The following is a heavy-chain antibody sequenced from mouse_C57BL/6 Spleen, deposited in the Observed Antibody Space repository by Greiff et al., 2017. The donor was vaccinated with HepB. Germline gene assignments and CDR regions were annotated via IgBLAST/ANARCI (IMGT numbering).Heavy chain of an antibody. CDR2: INPGSGGT. Sequence: QVQLQHSGAELVRPGTSVKVSCKASGYAFTNYLTEWVKQRPGQGLEWIGVINPGSGGTNYNEKFKGKATLTADKSSSTAYMQLSSLTSEDSAVYFCARDRTGSYYFDYWGQGTTLTVSS. CDR3: ARDRTGSYYFDY. CDR1: GYAFTNYL. J-gene: IGHJ2*01. D-gene: IGHD4-1*01. V-gene: IGHV1-54*01.